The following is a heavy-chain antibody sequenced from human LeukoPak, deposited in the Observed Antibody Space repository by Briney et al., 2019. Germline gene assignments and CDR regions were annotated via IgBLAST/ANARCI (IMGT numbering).Heavy chain of an antibody. V-gene: IGHV3-48*01. CDR2: ITSGGTTI. CDR3: AREPRMTTVTTVAYYMDV. Sequence: PGGSLRLSCAASGFTFRTYNMNWVRQAPGKGLEWVSYITSGGTTIYYADSVKGRSTISRDNAKNSLYLQMNSLRAEDTAVYYCAREPRMTTVTTVAYYMDVWAKGPRSPSP. D-gene: IGHD4-17*01. J-gene: IGHJ6*03. CDR1: GFTFRTYN.